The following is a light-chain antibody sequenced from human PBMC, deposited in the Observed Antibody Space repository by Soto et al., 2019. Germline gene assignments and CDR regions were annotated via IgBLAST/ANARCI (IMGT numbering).Light chain of an antibody. CDR3: QQLNSYPIT. J-gene: IGKJ4*01. CDR1: QGISSD. CDR2: AAS. Sequence: DIQLTQSPSFLSASVGDRVTITCRASQGISSDLAWYQQKPGKAPKVLIYAASTLQGGVSSRFSGSGSGTEFTLTISSLQPEDFATYICQQLNSYPITFGGGTKVEIK. V-gene: IGKV1-9*01.